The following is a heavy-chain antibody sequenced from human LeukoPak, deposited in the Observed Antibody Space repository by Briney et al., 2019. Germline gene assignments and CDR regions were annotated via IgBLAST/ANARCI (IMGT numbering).Heavy chain of an antibody. CDR2: ISDDGTNK. J-gene: IGHJ6*02. CDR3: ARAPRITMVRGVIGHYGMDV. D-gene: IGHD3-10*01. V-gene: IGHV3-30*03. Sequence: GRSLRLSCAASGFTFSSYGMHWVRQAPGKGLEWVSLISDDGTNKDYTDSVKGRFTISRDNSKNTLYLQMNSLRAEDTAVYYCARAPRITMVRGVIGHYGMDVWGQGTTVTVSS. CDR1: GFTFSSYG.